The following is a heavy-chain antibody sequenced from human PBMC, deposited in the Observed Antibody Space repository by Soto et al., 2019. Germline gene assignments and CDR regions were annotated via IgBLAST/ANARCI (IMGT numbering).Heavy chain of an antibody. Sequence: EVQLLDSGGGLVRPGGSLRLSCAASGFTFSNYAMAWVRQAPGKGLEWVSVISASGTGTYYGGSVKGRLTTSRDTSKNTLDLQMKGLRAEDTAVYYCARVYSTSSYERYFDNWGLGTLVTVSS. D-gene: IGHD6-13*01. CDR2: ISASGTGT. J-gene: IGHJ4*02. V-gene: IGHV3-23*01. CDR3: ARVYSTSSYERYFDN. CDR1: GFTFSNYA.